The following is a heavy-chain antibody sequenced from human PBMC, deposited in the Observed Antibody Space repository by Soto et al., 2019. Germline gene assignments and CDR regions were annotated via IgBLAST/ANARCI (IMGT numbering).Heavy chain of an antibody. J-gene: IGHJ6*03. CDR1: GGSIISTSYY. D-gene: IGHD4-17*01. V-gene: IGHV4-39*01. CDR2: IYYSGST. CDR3: ARTDREVWVTTNNYMDV. Sequence: SETLSLTCTVSGGSIISTSYYWGWIRQPPGKGLEWIGSIYYSGSTYYNPSLKSRVTISVDTSKTQFSLKLSSVTAADTAVYYCARTDREVWVTTNNYMDVWGKGTTGTVSS.